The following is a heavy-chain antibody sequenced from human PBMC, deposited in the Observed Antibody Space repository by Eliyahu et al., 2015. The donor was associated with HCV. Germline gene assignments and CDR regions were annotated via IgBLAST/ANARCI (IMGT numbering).Heavy chain of an antibody. CDR1: GYTFTSYG. V-gene: IGHV1-18*04. J-gene: IGHJ6*02. Sequence: QVQLVQSGAEVKKPGASVKVSCKASGYTFTSYGISWVRQAPGQGLEWMGWIRRYNGNTNYAQKLQGRVTMTTDTSTSTAYMELRSLRSDDTAVYYCARDPPELWFGESYYYYGMDVWGQGTTVTVSS. CDR2: IRRYNGNT. CDR3: ARDPPELWFGESYYYYGMDV. D-gene: IGHD3-10*01.